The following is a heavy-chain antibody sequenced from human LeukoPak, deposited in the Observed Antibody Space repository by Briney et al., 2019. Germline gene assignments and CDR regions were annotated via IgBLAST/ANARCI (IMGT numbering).Heavy chain of an antibody. J-gene: IGHJ4*02. CDR1: GFTFSSYG. CDR3: AKERATAMATIDY. D-gene: IGHD5-18*01. CDR2: IRYDGSNK. V-gene: IGHV3-30*02. Sequence: GGSLRLSCAASGFTFSSYGMHWVRQAPGKGLEWVAFIRYDGSNKYYADSVKGRFTISRDNSKNTLYLQMNSLRAEDTAVYYCAKERATAMATIDYWGQGTLVTVSS.